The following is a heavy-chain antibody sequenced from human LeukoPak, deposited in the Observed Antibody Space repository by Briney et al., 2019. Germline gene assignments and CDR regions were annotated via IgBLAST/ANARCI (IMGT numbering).Heavy chain of an antibody. V-gene: IGHV1-24*01. CDR2: FDPEDGET. CDR1: GYTLTELS. Sequence: RASVKVSCKVSGYTLTELSMHWVRQAPGKGLEWMGGFDPEDGETIYAQKFQGRVTMTEDTSTDTAYMELSSLRSEDTAVYYCAAYYDYVWGSYRRVAWGQGTLVTVSS. J-gene: IGHJ5*02. CDR3: AAYYDYVWGSYRRVA. D-gene: IGHD3-16*02.